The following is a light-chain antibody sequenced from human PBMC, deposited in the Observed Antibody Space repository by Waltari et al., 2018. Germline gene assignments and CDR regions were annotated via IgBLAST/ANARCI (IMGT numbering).Light chain of an antibody. CDR1: QSISSW. Sequence: IQLTQSPSALSASVGDRVTITCRASQSISSWLAWYQQKPGKGPKLLIYKASTLESGVPSRFSGSGFGTEFTLTINTLQPDDFATYYCQQYNSYSRTFGGGTKVEIK. J-gene: IGKJ4*01. CDR2: KAS. V-gene: IGKV1-5*03. CDR3: QQYNSYSRT.